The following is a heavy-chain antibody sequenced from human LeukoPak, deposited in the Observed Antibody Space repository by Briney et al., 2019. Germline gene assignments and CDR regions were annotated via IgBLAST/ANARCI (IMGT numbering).Heavy chain of an antibody. V-gene: IGHV3-23*01. D-gene: IGHD1-26*01. CDR2: ISGSGSST. CDR1: GFTLSTYA. CDR3: AKGREAYSGSYTPFDS. Sequence: EGSLRLSGAASGFTLSTYAMSWVRQAPGKGLEWVSTISGSGSSTYYADSVKGRFTISRDSSKNTLYLQMNSLKAEDTAVYYCAKGREAYSGSYTPFDSWGQGTLVTVSS. J-gene: IGHJ4*02.